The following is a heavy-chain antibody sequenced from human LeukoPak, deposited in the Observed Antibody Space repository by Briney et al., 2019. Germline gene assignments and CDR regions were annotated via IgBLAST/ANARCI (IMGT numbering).Heavy chain of an antibody. CDR3: ARRGDSSGYHKIFDY. Sequence: SETLSLTCAVYGGSFSGYYWSWIRQPPGKGLEWIGEINHSGCTNYNPSLKSRVTISVDTSKNQFSLKLSSVTAADTAVYYCARRGDSSGYHKIFDYWGPGTLVTVSS. CDR2: INHSGCT. V-gene: IGHV4-34*01. J-gene: IGHJ4*02. D-gene: IGHD3-22*01. CDR1: GGSFSGYY.